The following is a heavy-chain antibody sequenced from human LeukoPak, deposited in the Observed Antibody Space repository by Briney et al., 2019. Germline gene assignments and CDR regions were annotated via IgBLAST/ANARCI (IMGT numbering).Heavy chain of an antibody. J-gene: IGHJ6*03. CDR1: GGSISSGSYH. Sequence: PSETLSLTCTVSGGSISSGSYHWSWIRQPAGKGLEWIGRIYTSGSTNYNPSLKSRVTISVDTSKNQFSLKLSSVTAADTAVYYCARIAVAGDYYYYYMDVWGKGTTVTVSS. V-gene: IGHV4-61*02. CDR3: ARIAVAGDYYYYYMDV. CDR2: IYTSGST. D-gene: IGHD6-19*01.